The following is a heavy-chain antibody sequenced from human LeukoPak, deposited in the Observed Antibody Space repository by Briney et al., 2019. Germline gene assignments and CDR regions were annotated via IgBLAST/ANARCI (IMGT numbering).Heavy chain of an antibody. CDR3: ASRRTAYCGGDCPEGY. CDR2: MHTSGIT. Sequence: SETLSLTCTVSGGSISSYYWSWIRQPAGKGLEWIGRMHTSGITNYNPSLKSRVTISVDKSKTQFSLKLSSVTAEDTAVYYCASRRTAYCGGDCPEGYWGQGTLVTVSS. V-gene: IGHV4-4*07. CDR1: GGSISSYY. D-gene: IGHD2-21*02. J-gene: IGHJ4*02.